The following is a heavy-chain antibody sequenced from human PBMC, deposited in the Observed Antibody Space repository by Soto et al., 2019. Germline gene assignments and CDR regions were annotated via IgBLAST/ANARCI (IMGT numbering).Heavy chain of an antibody. Sequence: PSETLSLTCTVSGGSISSYYWSWIRQPPGKGLEWIGYIYYSGSTYYNPSLKSRVTISVDTSKNQFSLKLSSVTAADTAVYYCARHNGPIYFDYWGQGTLVTVSS. CDR2: IYYSGST. CDR3: ARHNGPIYFDY. D-gene: IGHD1-20*01. J-gene: IGHJ4*02. CDR1: GGSISSYY. V-gene: IGHV4-59*04.